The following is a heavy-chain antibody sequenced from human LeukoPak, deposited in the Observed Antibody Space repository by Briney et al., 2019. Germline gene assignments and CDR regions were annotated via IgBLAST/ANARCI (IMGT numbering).Heavy chain of an antibody. CDR1: GFTFSSYA. V-gene: IGHV3-30*04. CDR2: ISYDGSNK. D-gene: IGHD2-15*01. Sequence: GGSLRLSCAASGFTFSSYAMHWVRQAPGKGLEWVAVISYDGSNKYYADSVKGRFTISRDNSKNTLYLQMNSLRAEDTAVYYCARVIGRVVVVAAENDYWGQGTLVTVSS. CDR3: ARVIGRVVVVAAENDY. J-gene: IGHJ4*02.